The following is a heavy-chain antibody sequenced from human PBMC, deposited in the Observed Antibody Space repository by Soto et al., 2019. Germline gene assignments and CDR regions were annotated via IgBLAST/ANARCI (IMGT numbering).Heavy chain of an antibody. J-gene: IGHJ4*02. D-gene: IGHD5-12*01. CDR3: VRGIRALDIEATVPFHFYY. V-gene: IGHV4-34*01. CDR1: GGSFSGYY. CDR2: INHSGST. Sequence: SETLSLTCAVYGGSFSGYYWSWIRQPPGKGLEWIGEINHSGSTNYNPSLKSRVTISVDTSNNQFSLKLSSVTAADTAVYYCVRGIRALDIEATVPFHFYYCGQGALVTVSS.